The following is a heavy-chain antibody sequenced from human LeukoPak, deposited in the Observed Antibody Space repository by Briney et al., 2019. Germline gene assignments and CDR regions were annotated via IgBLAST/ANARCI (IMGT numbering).Heavy chain of an antibody. V-gene: IGHV1-2*02. CDR1: GYTFTGYY. CDR2: INPNSGGT. D-gene: IGHD6-19*01. Sequence: ASVKVSCKASGYTFTGYYMHWVRQAPGQGLEWMGWINPNSGGTNYAQKFQGRVTMTRNTSISTAYMELSSLRSEDTAVYYCARGLCGWYVGVGAFDIWGQGTMVTVSS. J-gene: IGHJ3*02. CDR3: ARGLCGWYVGVGAFDI.